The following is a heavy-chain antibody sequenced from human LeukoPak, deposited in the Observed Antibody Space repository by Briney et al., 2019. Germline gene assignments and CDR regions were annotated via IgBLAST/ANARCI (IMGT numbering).Heavy chain of an antibody. CDR1: RFTFSDNY. V-gene: IGHV3-72*01. J-gene: IGHJ3*02. CDR3: ARVGDYYDTRGFSSDAFDI. D-gene: IGHD3-22*01. Sequence: GGSLRLSCAASRFTFSDNYMGWFRQAPGKGLEWVARIRTRAKGYTTHYAPSVRDRFSISRDDSTNSVYLQMNSLKTAATAVYFCARVGDYYDTRGFSSDAFDIWGLGTMVTVAS. CDR2: IRTRAKGYTT.